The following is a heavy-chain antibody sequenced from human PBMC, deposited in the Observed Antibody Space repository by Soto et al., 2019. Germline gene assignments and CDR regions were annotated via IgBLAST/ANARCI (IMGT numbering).Heavy chain of an antibody. CDR2: IYYSGST. Sequence: QVQLQESGPGLVKPSETLSLTCTVSGGSISSYYWSWIRQPPGKGLEWIGYIYYSGSTNYNPSLKSRVTISVDTSKNQFSLKLSSVTAADTAVYYCAREVDHIDYWGQGTLVTVSS. J-gene: IGHJ4*02. CDR1: GGSISSYY. V-gene: IGHV4-59*01. CDR3: AREVDHIDY. D-gene: IGHD2-15*01.